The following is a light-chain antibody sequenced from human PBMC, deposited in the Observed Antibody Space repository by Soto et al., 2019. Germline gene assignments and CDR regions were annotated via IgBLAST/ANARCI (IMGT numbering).Light chain of an antibody. CDR3: QHYYNYPWT. V-gene: IGKV1-8*01. CDR1: QAIHNY. CDR2: AAS. Sequence: AVLLTQSPSSFSASTGDRATITCRASQAIHNYLAWYQQVPGKAPKLLLYAASILQTGVPSRFSGSGSGTDFTLTIDGLQSEDFATYFCQHYYNYPWTFSQGTTVE. J-gene: IGKJ1*01.